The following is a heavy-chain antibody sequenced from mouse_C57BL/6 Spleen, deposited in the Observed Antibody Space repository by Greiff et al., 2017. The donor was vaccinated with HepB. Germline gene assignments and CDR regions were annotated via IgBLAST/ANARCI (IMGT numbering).Heavy chain of an antibody. J-gene: IGHJ3*01. CDR1: GYTFTDYY. CDR3: ARLTYGNYDY. CDR2: INPYNGGT. D-gene: IGHD2-1*01. Sequence: VHVKQSGPVLVKPGASVKMSCKASGYTFTDYYMNWVKQSHGKSLEWIGVINPYNGGTSYNQKFKGKATLTVDKSSSTAYMELNSLTSEDSAVYYCARLTYGNYDYWGQGTLVTVSA. V-gene: IGHV1-19*01.